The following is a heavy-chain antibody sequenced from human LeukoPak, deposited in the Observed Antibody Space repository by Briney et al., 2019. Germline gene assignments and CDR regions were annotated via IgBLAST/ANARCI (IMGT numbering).Heavy chain of an antibody. J-gene: IGHJ5*02. D-gene: IGHD4-17*01. Sequence: SQTLSLTCSVSGASISRGDFYWSWIRQHPGKGLEWIGYIYYSGSTYYNPSLKSRVSISVDTSKNQFYLKVSSVTAADTAVYYCARDHGDFVNWVDPWGQGTLVTVSS. V-gene: IGHV4-30-4*08. CDR1: GASISRGDFY. CDR2: IYYSGST. CDR3: ARDHGDFVNWVDP.